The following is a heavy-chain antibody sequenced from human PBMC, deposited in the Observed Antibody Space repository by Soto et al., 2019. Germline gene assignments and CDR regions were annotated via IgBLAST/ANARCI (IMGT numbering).Heavy chain of an antibody. Sequence: QLQLQESGPGLVKPSETLSLTCAVTGASITRGGFHWGWIRQSPGQGLEWLGSLYIGSTYYNPSLKRRVTISADTSKNDVSLGLTSVTAADTAVYYCARRGSGHTFDYWGQGTLVTVSS. CDR2: LYIGST. CDR3: ARRGSGHTFDY. J-gene: IGHJ4*02. D-gene: IGHD3-10*01. CDR1: GASITRGGFH. V-gene: IGHV4-39*02.